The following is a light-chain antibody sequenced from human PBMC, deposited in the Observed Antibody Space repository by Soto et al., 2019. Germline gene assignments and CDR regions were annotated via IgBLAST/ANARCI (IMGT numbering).Light chain of an antibody. CDR1: QSVKNH. J-gene: IGKJ2*01. Sequence: EIIMAQSPATLSVSPGERATLSCRASQSVKNHLAWYQQKPGQAPRLLVYGASTRATGVPARFSGSGSATDFTLTISSLQSEDFAVYYCQHYNNWPPAYTFGQGTKLEIK. V-gene: IGKV3-15*01. CDR3: QHYNNWPPAYT. CDR2: GAS.